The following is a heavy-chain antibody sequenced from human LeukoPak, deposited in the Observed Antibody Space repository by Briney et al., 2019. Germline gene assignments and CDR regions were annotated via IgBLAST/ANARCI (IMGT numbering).Heavy chain of an antibody. Sequence: PGGSLRLSCAASGFPFSSSAMSWVRHTPGNGLEWVSSITGNGVTTCYADSVKGRFTISRDNSKNILFLQMNSLGAEDSASYFCAKERRRVDTSMIRSYYFDSWGQGTPVTVSS. J-gene: IGHJ4*02. CDR3: AKERRRVDTSMIRSYYFDS. V-gene: IGHV3-23*01. CDR1: GFPFSSSA. CDR2: ITGNGVTT. D-gene: IGHD3-16*01.